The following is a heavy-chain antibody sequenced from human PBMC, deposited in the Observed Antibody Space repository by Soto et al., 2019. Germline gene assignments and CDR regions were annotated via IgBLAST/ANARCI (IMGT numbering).Heavy chain of an antibody. CDR3: AKVRPLRDCTSTSCLGAFDI. Sequence: EEQLLESGGGLVRPGGSLRLSFAASAFTFRSYAMSWVPQAPGKGREGVSAITASADTTYYADSVKGRFTISRDNSKNTLYLRMNSLRAEDTAVYYCAKVRPLRDCTSTSCLGAFDIWGQGTMVTVS. J-gene: IGHJ3*02. CDR1: AFTFRSYA. CDR2: ITASADTT. V-gene: IGHV3-23*01. D-gene: IGHD2-2*01.